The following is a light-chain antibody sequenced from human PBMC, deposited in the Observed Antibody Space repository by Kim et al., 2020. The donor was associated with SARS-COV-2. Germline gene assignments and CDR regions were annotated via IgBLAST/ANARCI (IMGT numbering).Light chain of an antibody. J-gene: IGKJ4*01. V-gene: IGKV1-39*01. CDR1: QSISSY. CDR3: QQSYSTLT. CDR2: AAS. Sequence: SASVGDRVTITCRASQSISSYLNWYQQKPGKAPKLLIYAASSLQSGVPSRFSGSGSGTDFTLTISSLQPEDFATYYCQQSYSTLTFGGGTKVDI.